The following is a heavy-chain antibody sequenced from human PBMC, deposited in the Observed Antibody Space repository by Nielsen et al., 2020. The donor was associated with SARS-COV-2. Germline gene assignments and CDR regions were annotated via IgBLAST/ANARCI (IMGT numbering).Heavy chain of an antibody. D-gene: IGHD1-1*01. CDR1: GFTFSSTW. Sequence: GESLKISCAASGFTFSSTWMTWVRQAPGKGLEWVASIKTDGSEKTYADSVKGRFIISRDNTKNSLYLQMNSLRAEDTALYYCARDLNWNDPFGGQGTLVTVSS. V-gene: IGHV3-7*05. CDR2: IKTDGSEK. CDR3: ARDLNWNDPF. J-gene: IGHJ4*02.